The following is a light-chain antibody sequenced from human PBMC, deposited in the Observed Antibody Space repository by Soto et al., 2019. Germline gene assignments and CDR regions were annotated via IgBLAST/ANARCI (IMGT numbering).Light chain of an antibody. CDR2: AAS. V-gene: IGKV1-39*01. J-gene: IGKJ4*01. CDR3: QQSYSTLGLT. CDR1: QSSTSY. Sequence: DIQMTQSPSSLSASVGDRVTITCRASQSSTSYLNWFQKKPGKAPKLLIYAASSLQSGVPSRFSGSGSGTDFTLPISSLQPEDFATYYCQQSYSTLGLTFGGGTKVEIK.